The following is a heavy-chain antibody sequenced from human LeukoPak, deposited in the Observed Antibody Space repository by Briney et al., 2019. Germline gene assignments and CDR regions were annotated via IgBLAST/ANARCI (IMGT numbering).Heavy chain of an antibody. CDR3: ARFEYSSSSGAFDI. D-gene: IGHD6-6*01. Sequence: GGSLRLSWAASGFTFSDYYMSWIRQAPGKGLEWISYISSSGSTIYYADSVKGRLTISRDNAKNSLYLQMNSLRAEDTAVYYCARFEYSSSSGAFDIWGQGTMVTVSS. V-gene: IGHV3-11*01. CDR1: GFTFSDYY. CDR2: ISSSGSTI. J-gene: IGHJ3*02.